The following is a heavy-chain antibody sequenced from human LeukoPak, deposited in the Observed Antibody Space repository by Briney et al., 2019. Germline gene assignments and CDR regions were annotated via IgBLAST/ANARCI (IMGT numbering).Heavy chain of an antibody. CDR3: AKDHTAMDPNAY. V-gene: IGHV3-30*02. Sequence: GGSLRLSCAASGFTFSSYGMHWVRQAPGKGLEWVAFIRYDGSNKYYADSVKGRFTISRDNSKNTLYLQMNSLRAEDTAVYYCAKDHTAMDPNAYWGQGTLATVPS. CDR2: IRYDGSNK. J-gene: IGHJ4*02. D-gene: IGHD5-18*01. CDR1: GFTFSSYG.